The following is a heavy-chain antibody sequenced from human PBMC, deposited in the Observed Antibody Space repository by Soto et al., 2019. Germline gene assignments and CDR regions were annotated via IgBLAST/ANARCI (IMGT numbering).Heavy chain of an antibody. CDR3: ARAKQLVASVYYYYGMDV. V-gene: IGHV4-34*01. CDR1: GGSFSGYY. CDR2: INHSGST. Sequence: SETLSLTCAVYGGSFSGYYWSWIRQPPGKGLEWIGEINHSGSTNYNPSLKRRGTISVDTSKNQFSLQLRYVPAADTAVYYCARAKQLVASVYYYYGMDVWGQGTTVTVSS. J-gene: IGHJ6*02. D-gene: IGHD6-6*01.